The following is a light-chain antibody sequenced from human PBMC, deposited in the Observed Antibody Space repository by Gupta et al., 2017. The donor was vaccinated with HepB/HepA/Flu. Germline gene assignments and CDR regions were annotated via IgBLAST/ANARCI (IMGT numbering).Light chain of an antibody. CDR2: GIS. CDR1: QTIRRY. J-gene: IGKJ1*01. CDR3: QQGYSLSWT. Sequence: DLQLTQSPSSLYVSVGDRVTITCRASQTIRRYLNWYQQKPGEGPKLLIYGISNLQSGVPSRCSGSGSETYFNRTINSLQPEDVATYFYQQGYSLSWTFGQATKVEIK. V-gene: IGKV1-39*01.